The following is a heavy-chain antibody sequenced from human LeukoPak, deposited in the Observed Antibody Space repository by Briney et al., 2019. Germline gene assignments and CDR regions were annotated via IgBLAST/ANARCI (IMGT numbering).Heavy chain of an antibody. D-gene: IGHD3-10*01. J-gene: IGHJ4*02. V-gene: IGHV3-48*01. CDR2: ISSSSSTI. Sequence: GGSLRLSCAASEFSVGSNYMTWVRQAPGKGLEWVSYISSSSSTIYYADSVKGRFTISRDNAKNSLYLQMNSLRAEDTAVYYCARDSNYYGSGSYPYFDYWGQGTLVTVSS. CDR3: ARDSNYYGSGSYPYFDY. CDR1: EFSVGSNY.